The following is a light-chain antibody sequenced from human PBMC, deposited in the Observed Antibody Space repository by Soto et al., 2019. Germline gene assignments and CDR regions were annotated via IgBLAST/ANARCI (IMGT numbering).Light chain of an antibody. CDR2: DAS. V-gene: IGKV1-5*01. J-gene: IGKJ1*01. CDR3: QQYNSYSWT. CDR1: QSISSW. Sequence: GDRVIITCRASQSISSWLAWYQQKQGKAPKLLIYDASSLESGVPSRFSGSGSGTEFTLTISSLQPDDCATYYCQQYNSYSWTFGQGTKVDIK.